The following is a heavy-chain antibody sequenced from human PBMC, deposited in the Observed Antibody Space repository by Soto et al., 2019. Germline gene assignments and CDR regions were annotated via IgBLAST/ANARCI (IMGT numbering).Heavy chain of an antibody. V-gene: IGHV4-39*07. CDR3: ARDAPSNSGFDP. CDR1: GGSVSNKTYY. Sequence: SETLSLTCSVSGGSVSNKTYYWSWIRQPPGKRLEWIGSIYHSGSTYYNPSLKGRVTISLDTSKNQFSLKLSSVTAADTAMYYCARDAPSNSGFDPWGQGTLVTVSS. J-gene: IGHJ5*02. D-gene: IGHD6-13*01. CDR2: IYHSGST.